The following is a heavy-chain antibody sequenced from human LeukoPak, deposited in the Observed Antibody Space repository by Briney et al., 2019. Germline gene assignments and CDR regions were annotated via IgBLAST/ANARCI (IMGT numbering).Heavy chain of an antibody. CDR1: GFTFSSYG. D-gene: IGHD2-2*01. V-gene: IGHV3-33*01. Sequence: PGGSLRLSCAASGFTFSSYGMHWVRQAPGKGLEWVAVIWYDGSNKYYADSVKGRFTISRDNSKNTPYLQMNSLRAEDTAVYYCARDLKRTIPAAVYYYYYYGMDVWGQGTTVTVSS. CDR2: IWYDGSNK. CDR3: ARDLKRTIPAAVYYYYYYGMDV. J-gene: IGHJ6*02.